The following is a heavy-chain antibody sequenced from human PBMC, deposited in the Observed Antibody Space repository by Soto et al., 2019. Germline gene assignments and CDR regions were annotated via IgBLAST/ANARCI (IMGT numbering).Heavy chain of an antibody. J-gene: IGHJ1*01. D-gene: IGHD2-15*01. CDR1: GDSMSTYY. Sequence: TXGTLARTFTVTGDSMSTYYWSWIRQPPGKGLEWIGFIYSSGSASYNPSLKSRVTMSVDSSSNQFSLKMSSVTPADTAVYYCVRTPHIWGRGTLVTVSS. V-gene: IGHV4-59*01. CDR3: VRTPHI. CDR2: IYSSGSA.